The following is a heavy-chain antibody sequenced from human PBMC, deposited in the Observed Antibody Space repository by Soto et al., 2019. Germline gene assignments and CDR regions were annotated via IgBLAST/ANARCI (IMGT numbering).Heavy chain of an antibody. V-gene: IGHV4-59*05. J-gene: IGHJ6*02. D-gene: IGHD1-26*01. Sequence: LSLTCTVSGGSISSYYWSWVRQPPGKGLEWIGSIYYSGSTYYNPSLKSRVTISVDMSKTQFSLRLTSVTAADTAVYYCARVSGSSGGYYGMDVWGQGTTVTVSS. CDR2: IYYSGST. CDR3: ARVSGSSGGYYGMDV. CDR1: GGSISSYY.